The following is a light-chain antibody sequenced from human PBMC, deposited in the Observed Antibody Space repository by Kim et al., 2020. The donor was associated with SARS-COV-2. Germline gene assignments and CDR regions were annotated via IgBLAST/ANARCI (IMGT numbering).Light chain of an antibody. CDR3: KQSYITPFT. CDR1: QSISSH. V-gene: IGKV1-39*01. Sequence: DIQMTQSPSSLSASVGDRVTITCRTTQSISSHLNWYQQKPGRAPKLLISAASTLQGGVPSRFSGSGSETDFTLTISSLQPEDFATYCWKQSYITPFTFGAGTKVDIK. J-gene: IGKJ3*01. CDR2: AAS.